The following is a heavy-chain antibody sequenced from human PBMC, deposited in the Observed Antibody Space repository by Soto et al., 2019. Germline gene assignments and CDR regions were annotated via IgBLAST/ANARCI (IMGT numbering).Heavy chain of an antibody. D-gene: IGHD2-21*01. CDR3: ARDSVILTLFHX. V-gene: IGHV4-4*07. J-gene: IGHJ4*02. CDR2: VHSTGST. CDR1: GGSMSGYH. Sequence: SETLSLTCTVSGGSMSGYHWSWVRQPAGKGLEWIVRVHSTGSTDYKPSVESRITVSLDTSKKQFSLKLKSVTAADTALYFCARDSVILTLFHXWGQGILLTVSX.